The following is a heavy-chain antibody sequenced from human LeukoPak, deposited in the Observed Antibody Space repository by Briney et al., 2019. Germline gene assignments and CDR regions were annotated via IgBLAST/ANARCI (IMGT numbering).Heavy chain of an antibody. Sequence: SETLSLTCTVSGGSISSGGYYWSWIRQHPGKGLEWIGYIYYSGSTYYNPSLKSRVTTSVDTSKNQFSLKLSSVTAADTAVYYCARDTRSGYSSGWYWFDYWGQGTLVTVSS. CDR1: GGSISSGGYY. V-gene: IGHV4-31*03. CDR3: ARDTRSGYSSGWYWFDY. CDR2: IYYSGST. D-gene: IGHD6-19*01. J-gene: IGHJ4*02.